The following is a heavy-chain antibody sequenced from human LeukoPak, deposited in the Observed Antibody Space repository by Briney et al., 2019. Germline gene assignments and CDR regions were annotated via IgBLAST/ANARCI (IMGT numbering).Heavy chain of an antibody. CDR1: GYSFSSYW. CDR3: ARSYCSGGSCYSGRFYFQH. D-gene: IGHD2-15*01. V-gene: IGHV5-51*01. Sequence: GESLKISFKGSGYSFSSYWIGWVRPMPGKGLEWMGIIYSGDSDTRYSPSFQGQVTISADKSISTAYLQWSSLKASDTAMYYCARSYCSGGSCYSGRFYFQHWGQGTLVTVSS. CDR2: IYSGDSDT. J-gene: IGHJ1*01.